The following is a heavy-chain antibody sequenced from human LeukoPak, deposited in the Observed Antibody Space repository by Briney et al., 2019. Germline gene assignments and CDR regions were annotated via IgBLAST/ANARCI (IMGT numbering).Heavy chain of an antibody. Sequence: ASVKVSCKASGYTFTGYYMHWVRQAPGQGLEWMGWINPNSGGTNYAQKFQGRVTMTRDTSISTAYMELSRLRSEDTAVYYCARGGSSSGWNGIDYWGQGTLVTVSS. V-gene: IGHV1-2*02. CDR2: INPNSGGT. D-gene: IGHD6-19*01. CDR1: GYTFTGYY. CDR3: ARGGSSSGWNGIDY. J-gene: IGHJ4*02.